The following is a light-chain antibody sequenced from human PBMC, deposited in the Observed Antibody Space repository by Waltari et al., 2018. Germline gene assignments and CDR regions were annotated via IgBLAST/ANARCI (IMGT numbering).Light chain of an antibody. J-gene: IGKJ1*01. V-gene: IGKV1-5*01. CDR2: DAS. Sequence: DIQMTQSPSSLSASVGERCTITCQASQDISNYLTWYQQKPGKVPNLLIYDASSLESGVPSRFSGSGSGTEFTLTISSLQPDDSASYXXQQYNSHWTIGQGTKVEIK. CDR1: QDISNY. CDR3: QQYNSHWT.